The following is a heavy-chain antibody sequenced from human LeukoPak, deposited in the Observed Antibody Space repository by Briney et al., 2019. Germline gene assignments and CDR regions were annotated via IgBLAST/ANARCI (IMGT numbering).Heavy chain of an antibody. CDR3: ARQSGWSIKYFDY. CDR2: INHSGST. CDR1: GYSISSGYY. J-gene: IGHJ4*02. V-gene: IGHV4-38-2*02. D-gene: IGHD6-19*01. Sequence: PSETLSLTCTVSGYSISSGYYWSWIRQPPGKGLEWIGEINHSGSTNYNPSLKSRVTISVDTSKNQFSLKLSSVTAADTAVYYCARQSGWSIKYFDYWGQGTLVTVSS.